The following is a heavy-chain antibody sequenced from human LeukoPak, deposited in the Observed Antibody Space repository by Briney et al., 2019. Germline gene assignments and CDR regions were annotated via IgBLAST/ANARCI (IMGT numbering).Heavy chain of an antibody. V-gene: IGHV4-59*12. CDR3: AREWHHVFDY. CDR2: IYYSGST. Sequence: PSETLSLTCSVSGGSISSYYWSWVRQPPGKEVEWIGYIYYSGSTKYNPSLKSRVIMSVDKSKNQFSLKLRSVTAADTAVYYCAREWHHVFDYWGQGNLVTVSS. J-gene: IGHJ4*02. CDR1: GGSISSYY. D-gene: IGHD5-12*01.